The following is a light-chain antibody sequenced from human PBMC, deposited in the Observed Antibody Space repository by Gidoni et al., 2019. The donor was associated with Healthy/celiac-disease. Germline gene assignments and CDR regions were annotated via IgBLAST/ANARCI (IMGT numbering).Light chain of an antibody. CDR2: DAS. V-gene: IGKV3-11*01. CDR1: QSVSSY. J-gene: IGKJ1*01. CDR3: QQRSNWPPWT. Sequence: IVLTQSPATLSLSPGERATLSGRASQSVSSYLAWYHQKPGQAPRLLIYDASNRATGIPARFSGSGSGTDFTLTISSLEPEDFAVYYCQQRSNWPPWTFGQGTKVEIK.